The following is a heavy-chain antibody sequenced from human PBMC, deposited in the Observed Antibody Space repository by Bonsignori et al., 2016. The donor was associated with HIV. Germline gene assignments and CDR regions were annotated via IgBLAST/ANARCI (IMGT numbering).Heavy chain of an antibody. D-gene: IGHD3-10*01. CDR1: GYSITNDYY. Sequence: QVQLQESGPGLVKPSETLSLTCTVSGYSITNDYYWGWIRQSPGRGLEWLASIYHTGSTYYNPSLKSRLSTSVDTSKNQLQLSLNLYSVTATDTAVYYCARGLRFGGNYYYGMDVWGQGTTVTVSS. V-gene: IGHV4-38-2*02. CDR3: ARGLRFGGNYYYGMDV. CDR2: IYHTGST. J-gene: IGHJ6*02.